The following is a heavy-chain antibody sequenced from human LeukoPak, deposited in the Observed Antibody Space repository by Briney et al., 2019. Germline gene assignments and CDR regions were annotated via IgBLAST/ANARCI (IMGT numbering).Heavy chain of an antibody. CDR2: ISSDSYTI. V-gene: IGHV3-48*01. D-gene: IGHD2-2*01. CDR1: GFTFSTYN. J-gene: IGHJ4*02. CDR3: TRDRVEGYCSTTSCYLH. Sequence: GGSLRLSCAASGFTFSTYNMNWVRQAPGKGLEWVSFISSDSYTIYYADSVKGRFTISRDNAKNSLYLQMNSLRAEDTVVYYCTRDRVEGYCSTTSCYLHWGQGTLVTVSS.